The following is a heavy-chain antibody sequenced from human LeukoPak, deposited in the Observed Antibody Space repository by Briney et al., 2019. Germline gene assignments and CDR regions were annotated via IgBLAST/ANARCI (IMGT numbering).Heavy chain of an antibody. CDR1: GGSINDYY. CDR3: ARGVACDY. CDR2: IYYSGST. Sequence: PSETLSLTCAVSGGSINDYYWSWIRQSSGKGLEWIGYIYYSGSTNYNPSLKSRVTISVDTSKNQFSLKLSSVTAADTAVYYCARGVACDYWGQGTLVTVSS. D-gene: IGHD3-3*01. V-gene: IGHV4-59*01. J-gene: IGHJ4*02.